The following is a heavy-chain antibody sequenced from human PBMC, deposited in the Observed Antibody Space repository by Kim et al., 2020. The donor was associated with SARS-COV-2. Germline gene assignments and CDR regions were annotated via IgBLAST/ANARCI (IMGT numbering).Heavy chain of an antibody. V-gene: IGHV3-74*01. CDR2: INSDGSST. D-gene: IGHD6-13*01. Sequence: GGSLRLSCAASGFTFSSYWMHWVRQAPGKGLVWVSRINSDGSSTSYADSVKGRFTISRDNAKNTLYLQMNSLRAEDTAVYYCARVAQIGGIAAAGWVDYWGQGTLVTVSS. CDR1: GFTFSSYW. J-gene: IGHJ4*02. CDR3: ARVAQIGGIAAAGWVDY.